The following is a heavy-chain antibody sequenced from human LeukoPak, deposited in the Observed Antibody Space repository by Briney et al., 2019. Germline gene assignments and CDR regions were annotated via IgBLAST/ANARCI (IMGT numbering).Heavy chain of an antibody. Sequence: PGGSLRLSCAASGFTFSDYYMSWIRQAPGKGLEWVSYISSSGSTIYYADSVKGRFTISRDNDKNSLYLQMNSLRAEDTAVYYCARGYYYDSSGYYPFDYWGQGTLVTVSS. CDR2: ISSSGSTI. D-gene: IGHD3-22*01. CDR3: ARGYYYDSSGYYPFDY. V-gene: IGHV3-11*01. J-gene: IGHJ4*02. CDR1: GFTFSDYY.